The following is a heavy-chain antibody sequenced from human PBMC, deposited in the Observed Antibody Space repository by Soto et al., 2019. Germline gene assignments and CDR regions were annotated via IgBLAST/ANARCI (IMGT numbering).Heavy chain of an antibody. CDR2: IIPILGIA. V-gene: IGHV1-69*02. D-gene: IGHD2-2*01. CDR1: GGTFSSYT. CDR3: AGPRYCSSTSCYPYYYYYMDV. Sequence: QVQLVQSGAEVKKPGSSVKVSCKASGGTFSSYTISWVRQAPGQGLEWMGRIIPILGIANYAQKFQGRVTITAVKSTSTAYMELSSLRSEDTAVYYCAGPRYCSSTSCYPYYYYYMDVWGKGTTVTVSS. J-gene: IGHJ6*03.